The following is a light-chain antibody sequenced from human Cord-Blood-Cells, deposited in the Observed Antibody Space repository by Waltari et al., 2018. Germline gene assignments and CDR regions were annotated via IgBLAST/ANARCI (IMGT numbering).Light chain of an antibody. V-gene: IGLV2-23*01. CDR2: EGS. Sequence: QSALTQPASVSGSPGQSITIPCTGTSSDVGSYNLLSWYQQHPGKAPKLMIYEGSKRPSGVSNRFSGSKSGNTASLTISGLQAEDEADYYCCSYAGTNWVFGGGTKLTVL. J-gene: IGLJ3*02. CDR3: CSYAGTNWV. CDR1: SSDVGSYNL.